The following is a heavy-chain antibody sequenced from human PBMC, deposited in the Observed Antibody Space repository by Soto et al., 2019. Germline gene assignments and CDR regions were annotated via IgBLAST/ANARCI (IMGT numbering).Heavy chain of an antibody. D-gene: IGHD3-16*01. Sequence: EVQLLESGGGLVQPGGSLRLSCAASGFTVSSYAMSWVRQAPGKGLEWVSAISGSGSTYSADSVKGRFTNSRDSSKNTVYLEMNSLRAEDTAVYYCAKALRFTFTTGYYMDVWGRGTTVTVSS. J-gene: IGHJ6*03. CDR3: AKALRFTFTTGYYMDV. CDR2: ISGSGST. CDR1: GFTVSSYA. V-gene: IGHV3-23*01.